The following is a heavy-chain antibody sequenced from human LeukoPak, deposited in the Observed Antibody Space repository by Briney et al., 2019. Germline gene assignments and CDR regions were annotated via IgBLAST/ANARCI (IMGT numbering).Heavy chain of an antibody. CDR1: GGSISSGDYY. Sequence: PSETLSLTCTVSGGSISSGDYYWSWIRQPPGKGLEWIGYIYYSGSTYYNPSLKSRVTISVDTSKNQFSLKLSSVTAADTAVYYCASQGYSSSWYRYFQHWGQGTLVTVSS. V-gene: IGHV4-30-4*08. J-gene: IGHJ1*01. D-gene: IGHD6-13*01. CDR2: IYYSGST. CDR3: ASQGYSSSWYRYFQH.